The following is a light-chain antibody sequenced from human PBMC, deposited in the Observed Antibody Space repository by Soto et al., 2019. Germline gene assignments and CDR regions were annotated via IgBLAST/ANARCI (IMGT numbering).Light chain of an antibody. V-gene: IGKV1-39*01. CDR2: GTS. Sequence: DIQMTQSPSSLSASIGDRVTITCRASQSISNYLNWYQQKPGKAPNLLIYGTSSLQSGVPSRFSGSGSGTDFTLTISSLQREDFAIYYCQQSYSSTWTFGQGTKVDI. CDR3: QQSYSSTWT. J-gene: IGKJ1*01. CDR1: QSISNY.